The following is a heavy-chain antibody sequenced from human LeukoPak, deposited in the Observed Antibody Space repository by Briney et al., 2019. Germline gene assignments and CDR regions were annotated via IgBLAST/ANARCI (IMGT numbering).Heavy chain of an antibody. CDR3: AREGYSGYDMGL. D-gene: IGHD5-12*01. V-gene: IGHV1-2*02. CDR2: INPNSGVT. CDR1: GYTFTGYY. J-gene: IGHJ4*02. Sequence: ASVKVSCKVSGYTFTGYYIHWVRQAPGQGLEWMGWINPNSGVTNYAQKFQGRVTMTRDTSISTAYMELSRLRSDDTAVYYCAREGYSGYDMGLWGQGTLVTVSS.